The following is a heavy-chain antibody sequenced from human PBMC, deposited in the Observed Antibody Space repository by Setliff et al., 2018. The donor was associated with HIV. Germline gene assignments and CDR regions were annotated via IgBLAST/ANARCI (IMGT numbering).Heavy chain of an antibody. CDR3: ARGARLLTAYIDRWDYYYMRV. CDR2: IYYSGST. V-gene: IGHV4-31*03. D-gene: IGHD3-9*01. J-gene: IGHJ6*03. Sequence: SETLSLTCTVSGGSISSGGYYWSWIRQHPGKGLEWIGYIYYSGSTYYNPSLRSRVTMSVDTSKNQFSLKLSSVTAADTAVYYCARGARLLTAYIDRWDYYYMRVWGKGTTVTV. CDR1: GGSISSGGYY.